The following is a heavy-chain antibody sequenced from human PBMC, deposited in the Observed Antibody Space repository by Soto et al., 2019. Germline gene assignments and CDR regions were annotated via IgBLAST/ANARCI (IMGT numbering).Heavy chain of an antibody. V-gene: IGHV1-69*04. J-gene: IGHJ4*02. Sequence: ASVKVSCKASGGTFSSYTISWVRQAPGQGLEWMGRIIPILGIANYAQKFQGRVTITADKSTSTAYMELSSLRSEDTAVYDCARDADVEGYCSGGSCYAYDYWGQGTLVTVSS. CDR3: ARDADVEGYCSGGSCYAYDY. CDR2: IIPILGIA. D-gene: IGHD2-15*01. CDR1: GGTFSSYT.